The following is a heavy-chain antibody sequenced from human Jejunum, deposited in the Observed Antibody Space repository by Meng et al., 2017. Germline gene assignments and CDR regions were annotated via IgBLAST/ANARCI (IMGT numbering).Heavy chain of an antibody. CDR2: ISYDGRNK. D-gene: IGHD6-19*01. CDR1: GFAFSSYG. CDR3: ARGRESHSSGPDY. Sequence: GGSLRLSCAASGFAFSSYGIHWVRQTPGKGLEWVAVISYDGRNKYYADSVRGRFTVSRDNSKNTLYLQMDTLGPEDTAVYYCARGRESHSSGPDYWDQGTLVTVSS. J-gene: IGHJ4*02. V-gene: IGHV3-30*03.